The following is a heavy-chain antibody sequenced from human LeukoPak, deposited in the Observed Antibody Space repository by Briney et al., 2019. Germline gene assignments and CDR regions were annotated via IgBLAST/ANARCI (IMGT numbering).Heavy chain of an antibody. CDR3: AREDYYDSSGYYYNWFDP. CDR2: IIPIFGTA. Sequence: SVTVSCKASGGTFSSYAISWVRQAPGQGLEWMGGIIPIFGTANYAQKFQGRVTITADESTSTAYMELSSLRSEDTAVYYCAREDYYDSSGYYYNWFDPWGQGTLVTVSS. D-gene: IGHD3-22*01. CDR1: GGTFSSYA. J-gene: IGHJ5*02. V-gene: IGHV1-69*13.